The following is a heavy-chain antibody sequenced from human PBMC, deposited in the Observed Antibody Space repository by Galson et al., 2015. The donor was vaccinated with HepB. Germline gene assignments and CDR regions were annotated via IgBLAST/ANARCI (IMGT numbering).Heavy chain of an antibody. J-gene: IGHJ4*02. CDR2: IVVGSGNA. D-gene: IGHD3-22*01. CDR1: GFTFTSSA. Sequence: SVKVSCKASGFTFTSSAMQWVRQARGQRLEWIGWIVVGSGNANYAQKFQERVTITRDMSTSTAYMELSSLRSEDTAVYYCAAAPTYHYDSSGYYYEADYWGQGTLVTVSS. V-gene: IGHV1-58*02. CDR3: AAAPTYHYDSSGYYYEADY.